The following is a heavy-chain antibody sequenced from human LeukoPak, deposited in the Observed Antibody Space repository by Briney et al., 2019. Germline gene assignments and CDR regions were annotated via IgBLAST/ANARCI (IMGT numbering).Heavy chain of an antibody. J-gene: IGHJ4*02. CDR3: ARVAPSGYDYYFDY. V-gene: IGHV4-59*01. Sequence: SETLSLTCTVSGGSISSYYWSWIRQPPGKGLELIGYIYYIGSTNYSPSLKSRVTISVDTSKNQFSLKLSSVTAADTAVYYCARVAPSGYDYYFDYWGQGTLVTVSS. CDR2: IYYIGST. D-gene: IGHD5-12*01. CDR1: GGSISSYY.